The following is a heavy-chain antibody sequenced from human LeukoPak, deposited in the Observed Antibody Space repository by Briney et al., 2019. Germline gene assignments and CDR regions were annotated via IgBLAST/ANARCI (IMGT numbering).Heavy chain of an antibody. CDR1: GFSLDSTAVG. J-gene: IGHJ4*02. V-gene: IGHV2-5*01. CDR2: MYGSDDK. Sequence: GPTLVKPTETITLTCTFSGFSLDSTAVGVGWVRQPPGKALEWLALMYGSDDKRYMPSLQNRLTITKDTSKNLVVLTMANVDPVDTATYYCARQGYGYVYFDFWGRGILVTVSS. D-gene: IGHD5-18*01. CDR3: ARQGYGYVYFDF.